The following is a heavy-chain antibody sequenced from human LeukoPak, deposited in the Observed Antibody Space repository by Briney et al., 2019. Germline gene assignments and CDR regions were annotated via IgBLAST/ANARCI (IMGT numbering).Heavy chain of an antibody. J-gene: IGHJ4*02. CDR3: ARGGPWDNGNYCFDY. CDR2: ISYSGST. CDR1: GGSISSYY. D-gene: IGHD1-26*01. V-gene: IGHV4-59*01. Sequence: SETLSLTCTVSGGSISSYYWSWIRQPPGKGLEWIGYISYSGSTNYNPSLKSRVTISVNTSKNHFSLKLSSVTAADTAVYYCARGGPWDNGNYCFDYWGQGTLVTVSS.